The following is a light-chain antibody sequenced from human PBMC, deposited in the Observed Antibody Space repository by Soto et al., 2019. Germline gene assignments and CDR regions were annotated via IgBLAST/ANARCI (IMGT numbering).Light chain of an antibody. Sequence: DIQMTQSPFSLSASVGDRVTITCRASQGISNFLAWYQQKPGKVPKLLIYAASTLQSGVPSRFSGSGSGTDFTLTINNLQPEDFATYYYQKYNSAPYTFGQGTKLEIK. V-gene: IGKV1-27*01. CDR3: QKYNSAPYT. J-gene: IGKJ2*01. CDR1: QGISNF. CDR2: AAS.